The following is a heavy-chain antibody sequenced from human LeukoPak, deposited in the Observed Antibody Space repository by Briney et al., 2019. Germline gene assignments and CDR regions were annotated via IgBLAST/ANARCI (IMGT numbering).Heavy chain of an antibody. CDR3: ARADCSGSTCYLRRSWFDP. CDR2: ISTGSRYI. CDR1: GFRLSDYD. V-gene: IGHV3-21*01. D-gene: IGHD2-2*01. Sequence: KTGGSLRLSCAASGFRLSDYDMNWVRQAPGKGLEWVSSISTGSRYIYYAYSVKGRFTISRGDAKNSLYLQMDYLRAEDTAVYYCARADCSGSTCYLRRSWFDPWGQGTLVTVSS. J-gene: IGHJ5*02.